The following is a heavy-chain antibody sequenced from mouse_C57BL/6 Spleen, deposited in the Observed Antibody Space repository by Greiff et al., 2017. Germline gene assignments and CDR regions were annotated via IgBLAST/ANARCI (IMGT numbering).Heavy chain of an antibody. CDR1: GYTFTSYD. CDR2: IYPRDGST. Sequence: VQLKESGPELVKPGASVKLSCKASGYTFTSYDINWVKQRPGQGLEWIGWIYPRDGSTQYNEKFKGKATLTVDTSSITAYMALHSLTSADSAVYFCARRGVYYDYDVGAMYYWGQGTSVTVSS. V-gene: IGHV1-85*01. CDR3: ARRGVYYDYDVGAMYY. D-gene: IGHD2-4*01. J-gene: IGHJ4*01.